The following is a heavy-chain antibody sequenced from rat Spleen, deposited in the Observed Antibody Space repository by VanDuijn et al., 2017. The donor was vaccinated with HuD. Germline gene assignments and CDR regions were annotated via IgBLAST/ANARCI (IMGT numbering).Heavy chain of an antibody. CDR3: ARSPHPITMMVPLDY. J-gene: IGHJ2*01. D-gene: IGHD1-12*02. Sequence: EVQLVESDGGLVQPGRSLKLSCAASGFTLSDHFMAWVRQAPTKGLEWVATINYDGGTPYYRDSVKGRFTISRDNAKSTLYLQMDSLRSEDTATYYCARSPHPITMMVPLDYWGQGVMVTVSS. CDR2: INYDGGTP. CDR1: GFTLSDHF. V-gene: IGHV5-29*01.